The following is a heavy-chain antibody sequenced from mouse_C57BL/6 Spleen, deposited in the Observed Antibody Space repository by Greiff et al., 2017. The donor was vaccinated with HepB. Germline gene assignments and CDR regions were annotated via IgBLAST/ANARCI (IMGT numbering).Heavy chain of an antibody. CDR1: GFTFSDYG. CDR2: ISSGSSTI. D-gene: IGHD2-2*01. CDR3: ARQRLDYFDY. J-gene: IGHJ2*01. Sequence: EVKLEESGGGLVKPGGSLKLSCAASGFTFSDYGMHWVRQAPEKGLEWVAYISSGSSTIYYADTVKGRFTISRDNAKNTLFLQMTSLRSEDTAMYYCARQRLDYFDYWGQGTTLTVSS. V-gene: IGHV5-17*01.